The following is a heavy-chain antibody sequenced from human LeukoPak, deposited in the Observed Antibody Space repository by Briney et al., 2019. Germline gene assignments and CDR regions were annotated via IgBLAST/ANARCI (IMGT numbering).Heavy chain of an antibody. Sequence: GGSLRLSCAPSGFTFSSYAMRWVRQAPGKGLEWVSSITSSSSYIYYADSVKGRFTTSRDNAKNSLYLQMNSLRAEDTAVYYCARHVVGVGFDYWGQGTLVTVSS. J-gene: IGHJ4*02. CDR1: GFTFSSYA. CDR3: ARHVVGVGFDY. CDR2: ITSSSSYI. V-gene: IGHV3-21*01. D-gene: IGHD3-22*01.